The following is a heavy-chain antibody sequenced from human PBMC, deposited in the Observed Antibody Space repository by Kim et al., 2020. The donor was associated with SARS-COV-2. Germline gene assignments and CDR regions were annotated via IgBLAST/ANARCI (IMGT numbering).Heavy chain of an antibody. CDR2: ISYDGSQK. CDR1: GFTFKTYG. V-gene: IGHV3-30*03. CDR3: ARDISGGGDDY. Sequence: GGSLRLSCAASGFTFKTYGIHWVRQAPDKGLEWVAVISYDGSQKYYGDSVKGRFTVYRDNSNNTLFLQMNSLPTEDTAVYYCARDISGGGDDYWGQGTLVSVSS. D-gene: IGHD3-10*01. J-gene: IGHJ4*02.